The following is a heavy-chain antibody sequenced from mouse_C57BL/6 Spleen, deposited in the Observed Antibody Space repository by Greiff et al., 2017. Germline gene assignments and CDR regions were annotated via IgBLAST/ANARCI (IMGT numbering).Heavy chain of an antibody. Sequence: EVQGVESGEGLVKPGGSLKLSCAASGFTFSSYAMSWVRQTPEKRLEWVAYISSGGDYIYYADTVKGRFTISRDNARNTLYLQMSSLKSEDTAMYYCTRDTPLYGSSPYYAMDYWGQGTSVTVSS. CDR2: ISSGGDYI. D-gene: IGHD1-1*01. V-gene: IGHV5-9-1*02. CDR3: TRDTPLYGSSPYYAMDY. J-gene: IGHJ4*01. CDR1: GFTFSSYA.